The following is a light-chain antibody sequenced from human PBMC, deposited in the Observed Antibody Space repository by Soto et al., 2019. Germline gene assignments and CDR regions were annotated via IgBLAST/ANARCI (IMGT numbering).Light chain of an antibody. CDR1: SSNIGAGYD. J-gene: IGLJ2*01. V-gene: IGLV1-40*01. CDR3: QSYDSSLSVV. Sequence: QSVLTQPPSVSGAPGQRVTISCTGSSSNIGAGYDVHWYQHLPGTVPKLLIYGNSNRPSGVPDRFSGSKSGTSASLAITGLQADDEADYYCQSYDSSLSVVFGGGTQLTVL. CDR2: GNS.